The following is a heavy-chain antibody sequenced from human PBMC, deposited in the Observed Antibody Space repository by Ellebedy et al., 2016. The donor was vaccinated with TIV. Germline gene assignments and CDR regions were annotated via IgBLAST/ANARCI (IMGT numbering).Heavy chain of an antibody. CDR1: GFTFSSYA. Sequence: GESLKISCAASGFTFSSYAMHWVRQAPGKGLEWVTVISYDGGDEYYADSVKGRFTISRDNSKNTLYLQMNSRRAEDTAVYYCARDRETWFGDPTGIDYWGQGTLVTVSS. J-gene: IGHJ4*02. CDR3: ARDRETWFGDPTGIDY. D-gene: IGHD3-10*01. CDR2: ISYDGGDE. V-gene: IGHV3-30-3*01.